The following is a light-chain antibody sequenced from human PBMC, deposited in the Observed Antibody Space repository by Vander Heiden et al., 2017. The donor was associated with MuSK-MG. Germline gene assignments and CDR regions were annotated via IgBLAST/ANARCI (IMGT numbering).Light chain of an antibody. V-gene: IGLV3-21*04. J-gene: IGLJ2*01. CDR3: QVWDSSIRDQLV. CDR2: HDS. CDR1: NVGSKS. Sequence: SYVPTQPPPLSLVPRKTARITCGGNNVGSKSVHWYQQNPGQAPVACIHHDSDRHSGIPERFSGSNSGNTATLTISRVEAGDEADDYCQVWDSSIRDQLVFGGGTKLTVL.